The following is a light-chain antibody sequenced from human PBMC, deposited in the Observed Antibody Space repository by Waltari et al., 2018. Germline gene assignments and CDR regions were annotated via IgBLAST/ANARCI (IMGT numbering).Light chain of an antibody. CDR1: QDISNC. Sequence: DIQMTQSPSSLSASVGDRVTITCQASQDISNCLNWYQQKPGKAPKLLIYGASTLEPGVPSRLSGSGSGTDFTFTISSLQPEDFATYYCQQCDNLPHTFGQGTKLEIK. CDR3: QQCDNLPHT. J-gene: IGKJ2*01. CDR2: GAS. V-gene: IGKV1-33*01.